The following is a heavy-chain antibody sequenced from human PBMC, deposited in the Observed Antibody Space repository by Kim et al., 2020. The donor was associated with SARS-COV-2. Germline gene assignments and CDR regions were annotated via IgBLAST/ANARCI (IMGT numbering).Heavy chain of an antibody. CDR1: GFIFSRYY. D-gene: IGHD1-26*01. CDR2: ISGDGSRT. Sequence: GGSLRLSCAASGFIFSRYYMHWVRQVPGKGLVWVSYISGDGSRTSYTGSVKGRFTISRDNAKNTLHLQMNSLRAEDTAVYYCARDGVGTTPLDWWGQGTLVTVSS. V-gene: IGHV3-74*01. J-gene: IGHJ4*02. CDR3: ARDGVGTTPLDW.